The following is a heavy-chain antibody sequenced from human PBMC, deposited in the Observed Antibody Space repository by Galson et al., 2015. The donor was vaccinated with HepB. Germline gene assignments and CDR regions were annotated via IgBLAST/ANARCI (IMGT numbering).Heavy chain of an antibody. CDR3: ARGRGVIRLGYSYAPFDI. CDR2: IIPIFGTA. Sequence: SVKVSCKASGGTFSSYAISWVRQAPGQGLEWMGGIIPIFGTANYAQKFQGRVTITADESTSTAYMELSSLRSDDTAVYYCARGRGVIRLGYSYAPFDIWGQGTMVTVSS. D-gene: IGHD5-18*01. CDR1: GGTFSSYA. J-gene: IGHJ3*02. V-gene: IGHV1-69*13.